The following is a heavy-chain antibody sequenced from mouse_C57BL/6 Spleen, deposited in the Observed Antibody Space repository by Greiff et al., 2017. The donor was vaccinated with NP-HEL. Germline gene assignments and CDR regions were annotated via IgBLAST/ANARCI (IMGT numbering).Heavy chain of an antibody. J-gene: IGHJ1*03. D-gene: IGHD1-1*01. CDR1: GFTFSNYW. V-gene: IGHV6-3*01. Sequence: EVKLVESGGGLVQPGGSMKLSCVASGFTFSNYWMNWVRQSPEKGLEWVAQIRLKSDNYATHYAESVKGRFTISRDDSKSSVYLQMNNLRAEDTGIYYCTAGVITTVVATDFDVWGTGTTVTVSS. CDR2: IRLKSDNYAT. CDR3: TAGVITTVVATDFDV.